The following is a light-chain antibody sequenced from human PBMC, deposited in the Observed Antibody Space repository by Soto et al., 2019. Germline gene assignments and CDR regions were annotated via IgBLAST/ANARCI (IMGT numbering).Light chain of an antibody. CDR2: KAS. V-gene: IGKV1-5*03. Sequence: DIQMTQSPSTLSASVGDRVTITCRASQSISSWLAWYQQKPGKTPKILIYKASSLESGVPSRFSGSGSGTEFTLTISCLQPEDFATYYCQQYNTYSWTFGQGTKLEIK. CDR3: QQYNTYSWT. J-gene: IGKJ2*02. CDR1: QSISSW.